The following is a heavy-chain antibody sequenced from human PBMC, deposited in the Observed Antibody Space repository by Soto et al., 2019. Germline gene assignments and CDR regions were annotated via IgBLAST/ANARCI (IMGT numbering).Heavy chain of an antibody. CDR3: ARGVRAAPDTPYDAFDI. V-gene: IGHV1-3*04. CDR2: INTGNGKT. D-gene: IGHD6-13*01. Sequence: QVQLVQSGAEVKQPGASVKVSCKASGYSFTNYAIHWVRQAPGQRPEWMGWINTGNGKTKYSEEFQGRVTIIRDTSXTXXYMELTGLRFEDTAVYYCARGVRAAPDTPYDAFDIWGQGTMVTVSS. CDR1: GYSFTNYA. J-gene: IGHJ3*02.